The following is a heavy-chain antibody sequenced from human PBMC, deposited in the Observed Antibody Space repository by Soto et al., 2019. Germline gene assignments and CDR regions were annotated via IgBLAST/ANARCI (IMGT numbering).Heavy chain of an antibody. CDR3: ARAYAGDVFDY. V-gene: IGHV4-34*01. D-gene: IGHD2-21*02. Sequence: QVQLQQWGAGLLKPSETLSLTCAVYGRSFSGYYWSWIRQPPGKGLEWIGEINHSGSTNYNPSLTRRVPTSVYTPKTPSSLTLCSLTAADTAVYYCARAYAGDVFDYWGHGTLVPVSS. CDR2: INHSGST. CDR1: GRSFSGYY. J-gene: IGHJ4*01.